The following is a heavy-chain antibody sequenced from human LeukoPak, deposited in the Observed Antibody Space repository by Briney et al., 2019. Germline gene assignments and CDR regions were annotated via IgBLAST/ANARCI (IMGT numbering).Heavy chain of an antibody. CDR2: IYSGSST. D-gene: IGHD2-15*01. J-gene: IGHJ3*01. CDR1: GFTVSSNY. CDR3: ARVQVVDAFNV. V-gene: IGHV3-66*01. Sequence: GGSLRLSCAASGFTVSSNYMTWVRQAPGKGLERVSVIYSGSSTYYADSVKGRFTISRDNSKNTLYLQMNSLRAEDTAVYYCARVQVVDAFNVWGEGTMVTVSS.